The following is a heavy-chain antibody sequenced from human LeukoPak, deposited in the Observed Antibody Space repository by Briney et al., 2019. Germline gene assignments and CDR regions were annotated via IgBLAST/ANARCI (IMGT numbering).Heavy chain of an antibody. D-gene: IGHD3-16*01. J-gene: IGHJ4*02. CDR2: IRYDGSNK. CDR1: GFTFTNYA. V-gene: IGHV3-30*02. CDR3: VRGGVDY. Sequence: GGSLRLSCAASGFTFTNYAMHWLRQAPGKGLEWLTFIRYDGSNKYYADSVKGRFTISRDNSKNTVYLQMNSLRAEDTAVYYCVRGGVDYWGQGTLVTVSS.